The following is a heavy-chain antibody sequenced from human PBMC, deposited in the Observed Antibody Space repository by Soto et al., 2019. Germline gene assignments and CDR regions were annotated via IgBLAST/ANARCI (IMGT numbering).Heavy chain of an antibody. CDR1: GLTFTNAW. CDR2: IKSKIDGETT. D-gene: IGHD4-17*01. Sequence: VQLVESGGGLVKPGGSLRLSCAASGLTFTNAWMNWVRQAPGKGLEWIGRIKSKIDGETTDYAAPVKGRFSISRDDSKNTLYLEMNSLKTEDSAVYYCTTRPLTYGDYPFDYWGQGTLVTVSS. J-gene: IGHJ4*02. CDR3: TTRPLTYGDYPFDY. V-gene: IGHV3-15*01.